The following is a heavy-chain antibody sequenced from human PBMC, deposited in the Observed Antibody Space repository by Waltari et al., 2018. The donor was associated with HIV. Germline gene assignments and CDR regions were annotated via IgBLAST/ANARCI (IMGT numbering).Heavy chain of an antibody. J-gene: IGHJ4*02. D-gene: IGHD3-16*02. CDR3: ARGYYDYVWGSYRYNPFDY. CDR1: GGSFSGYY. CDR2: INHSGST. V-gene: IGHV4-34*01. Sequence: QVQLQQWGAGLLKPSETLSLTCAVYGGSFSGYYWSWIRQPPGKGLEWIGEINHSGSTNYNPSLKSRVTISVDTSKNQFSLKLSSVTAADTAVYYCARGYYDYVWGSYRYNPFDYWGQGTLVTVSS.